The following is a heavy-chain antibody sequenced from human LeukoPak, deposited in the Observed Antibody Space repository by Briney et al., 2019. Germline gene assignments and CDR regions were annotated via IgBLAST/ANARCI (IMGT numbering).Heavy chain of an antibody. V-gene: IGHV4-59*12. CDR1: GGSISSYY. CDR3: ARATGGRYFDL. Sequence: SETLSLTCTVSGGSISSYYWSWIRQPPGKGLEWIGNIYDSGSTNYNPSLKSRVTISVDTSKNQFSLNLSSVTAADTAVYYCARATGGRYFDLWGRGTLVTVSS. J-gene: IGHJ2*01. CDR2: IYDSGST. D-gene: IGHD1-26*01.